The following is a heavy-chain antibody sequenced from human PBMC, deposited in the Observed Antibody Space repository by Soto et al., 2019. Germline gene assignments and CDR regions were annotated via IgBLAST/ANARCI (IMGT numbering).Heavy chain of an antibody. V-gene: IGHV3-23*01. D-gene: IGHD4-4*01. CDR2: IGGSGGNR. J-gene: IGHJ4*02. CDR3: ARVASDYINSVDH. CDR1: GFTFNAYA. Sequence: EVQLLESGGGLVEPGGSLRLSCEASGFTFNAYAMTWVRQAPGKGLEWVSAIGGSGGNRYYAASVKGRFTISRDNSKDTVDLQVNSLRVEDTAVYYCARVASDYINSVDHWGQGILVTVSS.